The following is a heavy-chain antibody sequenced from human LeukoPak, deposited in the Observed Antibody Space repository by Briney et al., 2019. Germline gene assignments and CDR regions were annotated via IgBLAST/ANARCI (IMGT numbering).Heavy chain of an antibody. D-gene: IGHD6-25*01. CDR3: AAISYSGTWPVGY. V-gene: IGHV3-23*01. CDR2: ISAGGDTT. CDR1: GFTFSSYA. J-gene: IGHJ4*02. Sequence: PGGSLRLSCAASGFTFSSYAMSWVRQAPGEGLEWVSGISAGGDTTYTADSVRGRFTISRDNSNNTLYLQMSILTAEDTAVYYCAAISYSGTWPVGYWGQGILVTVTA.